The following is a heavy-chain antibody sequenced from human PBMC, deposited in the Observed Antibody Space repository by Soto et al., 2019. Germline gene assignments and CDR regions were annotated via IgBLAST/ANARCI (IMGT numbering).Heavy chain of an antibody. CDR2: ISGSGGST. Sequence: GWSLRLSCAASVFTFSSYAMRWVRQAPGKGLDGVSAISGSGGSTYYADSVKGRFTISRDNSKNTLYLQLNSLRADDTAVYYCAKDREQWLDTDYWGQGTLVTVS. D-gene: IGHD6-19*01. CDR1: VFTFSSYA. V-gene: IGHV3-23*01. CDR3: AKDREQWLDTDY. J-gene: IGHJ4*02.